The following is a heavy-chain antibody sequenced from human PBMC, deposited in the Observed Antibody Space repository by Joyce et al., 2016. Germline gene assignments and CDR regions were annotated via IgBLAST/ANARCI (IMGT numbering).Heavy chain of an antibody. V-gene: IGHV3-30-3*01. D-gene: IGHD3-10*01. Sequence: QVQLVESGGGVVQPGRSLRLSCAGSGFSFTNYAMHWVRQAPGKGLEWMAVISIDGGNIFYADSVQGRFTISRDNSKNTLYLQMNSLRGEDTAVYYCARDPRGATRNYFDYWGQGTLVTVSS. J-gene: IGHJ4*02. CDR1: GFSFTNYA. CDR2: ISIDGGNI. CDR3: ARDPRGATRNYFDY.